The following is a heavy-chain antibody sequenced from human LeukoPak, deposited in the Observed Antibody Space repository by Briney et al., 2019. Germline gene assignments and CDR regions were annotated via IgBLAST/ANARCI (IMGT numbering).Heavy chain of an antibody. CDR3: AGTANGGY. D-gene: IGHD2-21*02. Sequence: PSETLSLTCTVSGGSISSHYWSWIRQPPGKGLEWIAYIYYTGGTMYNPSLKSRVTILMDTSKNELSVQMRSVTTADTAVYYCAGTANGGYWGQGILVTVSS. CDR1: GGSISSHY. J-gene: IGHJ4*02. V-gene: IGHV4-59*11. CDR2: IYYTGGT.